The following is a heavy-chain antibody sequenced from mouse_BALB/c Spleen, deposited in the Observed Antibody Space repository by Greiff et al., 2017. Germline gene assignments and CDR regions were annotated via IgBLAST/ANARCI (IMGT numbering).Heavy chain of an antibody. D-gene: IGHD2-1*01. V-gene: IGHV5-6-5*01. CDR1: GFTFSSYA. J-gene: IGHJ2*01. CDR3: ARVYGNYYFDY. CDR2: ISSGGST. Sequence: EVKVIESGGGLVKPGGSLKLSCAASGFTFSSYAMSWVRQTPEKRLEWVASISSGGSTYYPDSVKGRFTISRDNARNILYLQMSSLRSEDTAMYYCARVYGNYYFDYWGQGTTLTVSS.